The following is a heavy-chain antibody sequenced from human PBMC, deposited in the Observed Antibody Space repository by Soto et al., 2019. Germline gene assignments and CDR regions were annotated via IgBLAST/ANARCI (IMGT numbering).Heavy chain of an antibody. CDR3: ATEHTGRGYSYGYPPRSFDY. CDR1: GYTLTELS. J-gene: IGHJ4*02. CDR2: FDPEDGET. D-gene: IGHD5-18*01. V-gene: IGHV1-24*01. Sequence: ASVKVSCKVSGYTLTELSMHWVRQAPGKGLEWMGGFDPEDGETIYAQKFQGRVTMTEDTSTDTAYMELSSLRSEDTAVYYCATEHTGRGYSYGYPPRSFDYWGQGTLVTVSS.